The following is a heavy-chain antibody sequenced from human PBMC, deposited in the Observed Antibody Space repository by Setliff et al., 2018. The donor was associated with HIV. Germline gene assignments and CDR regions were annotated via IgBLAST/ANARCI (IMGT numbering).Heavy chain of an antibody. J-gene: IGHJ4*02. CDR1: GGSISRSTYY. CDR2: IYFRGDT. Sequence: SETLSLTCTVSGGSISRSTYYWGWIRQPPGKGLEWIGNIYFRGDTYYNPSLKTRVTISVDTSKNQFSLKLRSVTAADTAVYYCARGRYNGDSYSGGFYYFDHWDQGSLVTVSS. V-gene: IGHV4-39*01. D-gene: IGHD1-1*01. CDR3: ARGRYNGDSYSGGFYYFDH.